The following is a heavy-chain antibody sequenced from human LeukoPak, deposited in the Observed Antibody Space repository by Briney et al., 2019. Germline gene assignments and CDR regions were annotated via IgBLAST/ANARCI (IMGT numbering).Heavy chain of an antibody. Sequence: ASVKVSCKASGYSFTSYAMNWVRQAPGQGLEWMGWINTNTGNPTYAQGFTGRFVFSSDASVGTAYLQISSLKAEDTAVYYCASGHSYGYYFEYWGQGALVTVSS. CDR2: INTNTGNP. D-gene: IGHD5-18*01. J-gene: IGHJ4*02. CDR3: ASGHSYGYYFEY. CDR1: GYSFTSYA. V-gene: IGHV7-4-1*02.